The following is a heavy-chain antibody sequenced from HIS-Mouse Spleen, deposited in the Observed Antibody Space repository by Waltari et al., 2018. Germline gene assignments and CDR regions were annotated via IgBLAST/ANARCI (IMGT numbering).Heavy chain of an antibody. V-gene: IGHV4-31*03. CDR3: ARSPYYDFWSGYSDNWFDP. Sequence: QVQLQESGPGLVKPSQTLSPTCTVPGGSISSGGYYWSWIRQHPGKGLEWIGYISYSGSTSYNPSLKSRVTISVDTAKNQFSLKLGSVTAADTAVYYCARSPYYDFWSGYSDNWFDPWGQGTLVTVSS. J-gene: IGHJ5*02. CDR2: ISYSGST. CDR1: GGSISSGGYY. D-gene: IGHD3-3*01.